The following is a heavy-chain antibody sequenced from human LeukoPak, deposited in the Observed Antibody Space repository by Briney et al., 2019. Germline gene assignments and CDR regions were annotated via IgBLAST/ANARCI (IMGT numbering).Heavy chain of an antibody. D-gene: IGHD6-6*01. CDR1: GYTFTGYY. J-gene: IGHJ4*02. CDR2: INPNSGGT. Sequence: ASVKVSCKASGYTFTGYYMHWVRQAPGQGLEWMGWINPNSGGTNYAQKFQGRVTMTRDTSISTAYMELSRLRSDDTAVYYCATPSGNEQLGPCDYWGQGTLVTVSS. CDR3: ATPSGNEQLGPCDY. V-gene: IGHV1-2*02.